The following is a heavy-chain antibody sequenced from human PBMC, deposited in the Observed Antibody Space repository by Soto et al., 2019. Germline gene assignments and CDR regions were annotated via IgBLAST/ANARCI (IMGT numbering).Heavy chain of an antibody. D-gene: IGHD3-3*01. V-gene: IGHV1-69*01. CDR1: GGTFSSYA. CDR3: ARARAIFGVVIIPDGRDYYGMDV. J-gene: IGHJ6*02. Sequence: QVQLVQSGAEVKKPGSSVKVSCKASGGTFSSYAISWVRQAPGQGLEWMGGIIPIFGTANYAQKFQGRVTITADESTSTAYMELSSLRSEDTAVYYCARARAIFGVVIIPDGRDYYGMDVWGQGTTVTVSS. CDR2: IIPIFGTA.